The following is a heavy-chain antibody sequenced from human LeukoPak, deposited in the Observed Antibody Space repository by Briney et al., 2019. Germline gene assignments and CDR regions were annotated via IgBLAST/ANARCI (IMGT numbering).Heavy chain of an antibody. CDR2: INRSGST. J-gene: IGHJ4*02. D-gene: IGHD2-21*02. CDR3: ARGGFYCGDDCYVDY. V-gene: IGHV4-34*01. Sequence: SETLSLTCAVYGGSLSYYYWSWIRQPPEKGLEWIGEINRSGSTNYNPSLKSRVSISVDTSKNQFSLKLCSVTAADTAVYYCARGGFYCGDDCYVDYWGQGTLVTVSS. CDR1: GGSLSYYY.